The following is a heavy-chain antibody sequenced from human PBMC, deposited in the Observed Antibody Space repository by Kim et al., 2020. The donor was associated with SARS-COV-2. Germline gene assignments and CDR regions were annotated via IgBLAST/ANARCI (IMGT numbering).Heavy chain of an antibody. V-gene: IGHV4-34*01. Sequence: SETLSLTCAVYGGSFSGYYWSWIRQPPGKGLEWIGEINHSGSTNYNPSLKSRVTISVDTSKNQFSLKLSSVTAADTAVYYCARGYFTRRGYWGQGTLVTVSS. J-gene: IGHJ4*02. CDR2: INHSGST. D-gene: IGHD3-10*01. CDR1: GGSFSGYY. CDR3: ARGYFTRRGY.